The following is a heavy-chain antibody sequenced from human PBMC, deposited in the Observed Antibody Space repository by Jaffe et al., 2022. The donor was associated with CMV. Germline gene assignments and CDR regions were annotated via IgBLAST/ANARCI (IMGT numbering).Heavy chain of an antibody. D-gene: IGHD1-26*01. CDR3: ARDGRIVGASYYFDY. Sequence: QVQLVESGGGLVKPGGSLRLSCAASGFTFSDYYMSWIRQAPGKGLEWVSYISSSSSYTNYADSVKGRFTISRDNAKNSLYLQMNSLRAEDTAVYYCARDGRIVGASYYFDYWGQGTLVTVSS. J-gene: IGHJ4*02. CDR2: ISSSSSYT. CDR1: GFTFSDYY. V-gene: IGHV3-11*06.